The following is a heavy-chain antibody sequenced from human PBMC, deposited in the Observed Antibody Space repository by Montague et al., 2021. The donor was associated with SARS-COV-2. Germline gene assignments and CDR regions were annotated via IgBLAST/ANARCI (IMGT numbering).Heavy chain of an antibody. CDR3: ARGFAMVAVPLADFDL. J-gene: IGHJ2*01. Sequence: SLRLSFSASGFTFNNYAMHWVRQAPGKGLEWVAVISNDGSETYFVDTVKGRFSLSRDSAKSTLYLQMNSLRVEDTAIYYCARGFAMVAVPLADFDLWGRGTLVTVSS. V-gene: IGHV3-30-3*01. D-gene: IGHD5-18*01. CDR2: ISNDGSET. CDR1: GFTFNNYA.